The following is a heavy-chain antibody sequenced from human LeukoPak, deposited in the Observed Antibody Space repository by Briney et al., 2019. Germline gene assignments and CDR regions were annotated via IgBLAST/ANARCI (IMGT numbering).Heavy chain of an antibody. J-gene: IGHJ4*02. CDR3: ARGRFFAGGAFYFDH. Sequence: SETLSLTCTVSGGSVSSGSFYWSWIRQPPRKGLEWIGCVYFSGSTNYNPSLKSRVTMSVDTSKSHFSLKLSSVSAADTAVYYCARGRFFAGGAFYFDHWGQGTLVTVSS. CDR2: VYFSGST. CDR1: GGSVSSGSFY. D-gene: IGHD3-3*01. V-gene: IGHV4-61*01.